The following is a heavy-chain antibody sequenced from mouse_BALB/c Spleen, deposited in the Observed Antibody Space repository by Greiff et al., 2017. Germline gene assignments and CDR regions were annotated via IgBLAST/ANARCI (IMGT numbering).Heavy chain of an antibody. Sequence: QVQLKESGPGLVAPSQSLSITCTVSGFSLTSYDISWVRQPPGKGLEWLGVIWTGGGTNYNSAFMSRMSTSNDNSKSQVFLIMNSLPTDDTAIYYCVSDYYGGGRYFDVWGAGTTVTVSS. J-gene: IGHJ1*01. CDR3: VSDYYGGGRYFDV. CDR1: GFSLTSYD. V-gene: IGHV2-9-2*01. CDR2: IWTGGGT. D-gene: IGHD1-1*02.